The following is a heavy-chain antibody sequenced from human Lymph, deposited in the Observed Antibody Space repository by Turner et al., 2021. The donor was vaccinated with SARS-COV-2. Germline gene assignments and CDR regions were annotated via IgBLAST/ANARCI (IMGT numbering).Heavy chain of an antibody. D-gene: IGHD3-3*01. CDR2: VHYSGGT. CDR1: GGSISSYY. J-gene: IGHJ4*02. V-gene: IGHV4-59*01. Sequence: GQLQESGPGLPKPSDTLSLTCAVPGGSISSYYWSWIRQTPGKGLEWVGYVHYSGGTNYNPSPKSRVTRAVDTSNKQYSLNQTSVTAADPAVYYFARAVGAFGVVTNCAQWGQGTLVTVPS. CDR3: ARAVGAFGVVTNCAQ.